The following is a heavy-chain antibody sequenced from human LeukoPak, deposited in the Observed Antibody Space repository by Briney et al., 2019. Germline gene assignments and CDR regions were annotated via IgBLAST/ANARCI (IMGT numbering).Heavy chain of an antibody. Sequence: SETLSLTCIVSGGSISSSSYYWGWIRQPPGKGLEWIGSIYYSGNTYSGNTYYNPSLKSRLTISVDTPKNQFSLKLSSVTAADPAVYYWARDGGGDCSNGVCYSFDYWGQGTLVTVSS. CDR3: ARDGGGDCSNGVCYSFDY. CDR1: GGSISSSSYY. D-gene: IGHD2-8*01. J-gene: IGHJ4*02. V-gene: IGHV4-39*07. CDR2: IYYSGNTYSGNT.